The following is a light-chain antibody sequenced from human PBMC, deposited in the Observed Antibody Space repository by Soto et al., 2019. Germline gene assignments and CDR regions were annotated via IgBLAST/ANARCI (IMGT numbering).Light chain of an antibody. J-gene: IGKJ4*01. CDR1: QSISSY. CDR3: QHSYSTPLT. V-gene: IGKV1-39*01. CDR2: AAS. Sequence: DIQMTQSPSSLSASVGDRVTITCRASQSISSYLNWYQQNPGKAPKLLIYAASSLQSGVPSSFRGSGSGTDFTLTISSLHPEDFATYYFQHSYSTPLTFGGGTKAEIK.